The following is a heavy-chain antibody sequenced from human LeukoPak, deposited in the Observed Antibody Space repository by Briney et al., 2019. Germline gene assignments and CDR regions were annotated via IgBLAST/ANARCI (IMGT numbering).Heavy chain of an antibody. D-gene: IGHD2/OR15-2a*01. V-gene: IGHV1-46*01. Sequence: ASVKVSCKASGYTFTSYYMHWVRQAPGQGLEWMGIIDPSGGSTSYAQKFQGRVTMTRDTSTSTVYMELSSLRSEDTAVYYCAKSRKESPFDYWGQGTLVTVSS. J-gene: IGHJ4*02. CDR2: IDPSGGST. CDR1: GYTFTSYY. CDR3: AKSRKESPFDY.